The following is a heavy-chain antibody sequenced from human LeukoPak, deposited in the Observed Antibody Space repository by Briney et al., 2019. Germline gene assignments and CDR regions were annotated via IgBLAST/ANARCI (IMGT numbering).Heavy chain of an antibody. CDR2: IIPIFGTA. CDR3: ARGGWFGELLCYY. Sequence: ASVKVSCKASGGTFSSYAISWVRQAPGQGLEWMGGIIPIFGTANYAQKFQGRVTITTDESTSTAYMELSSLRSEDTAVYYCARGGWFGELLCYYWGQGTLVTVSS. V-gene: IGHV1-69*05. J-gene: IGHJ4*02. D-gene: IGHD3-10*01. CDR1: GGTFSSYA.